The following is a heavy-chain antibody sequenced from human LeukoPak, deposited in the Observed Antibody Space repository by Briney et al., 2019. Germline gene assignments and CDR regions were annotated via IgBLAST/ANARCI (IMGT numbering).Heavy chain of an antibody. J-gene: IGHJ3*02. Sequence: SETLSLTCTVSGGSISSYYWSWIRQPPGKGLEWIGYIYYSGSTYYNPSLKSRVTISVDTSKNQFPLKLSSVTAADTAVYYCARVMITFGGAPTRGDAFDIWGQGTMVTVSS. D-gene: IGHD3-16*01. V-gene: IGHV4-59*01. CDR2: IYYSGST. CDR1: GGSISSYY. CDR3: ARVMITFGGAPTRGDAFDI.